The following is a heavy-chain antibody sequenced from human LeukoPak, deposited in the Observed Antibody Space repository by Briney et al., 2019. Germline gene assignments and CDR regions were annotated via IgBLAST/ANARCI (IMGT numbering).Heavy chain of an antibody. CDR1: GYMFSRYG. D-gene: IGHD5-18*01. J-gene: IGHJ4*02. CDR2: ISSYNDNT. Sequence: ASVKVSCKASGYMFSRYGMSWVRLAPGQGHEWMGGISSYNDNTNYAHKFQDRVTMTKNTSTGTAYMVLRTMRSKDTAVYNYAREGHGYAGQFESWGQGTLVTVSS. V-gene: IGHV1-18*01. CDR3: AREGHGYAGQFES.